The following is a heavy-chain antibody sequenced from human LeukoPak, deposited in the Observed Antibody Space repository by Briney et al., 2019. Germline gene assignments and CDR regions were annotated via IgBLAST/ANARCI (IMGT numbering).Heavy chain of an antibody. CDR1: RFPFSSYS. D-gene: IGHD2/OR15-2a*01. CDR2: ISSYSSTI. J-gene: IGHJ5*02. CDR3: ARGKTSQNIVTRKTYNWFDP. V-gene: IGHV3-48*04. Sequence: GGSLRLSCAASRFPFSSYSMNWVRQAPGKGLEWISYISSYSSTIYYADSVKGRFTISRDNAKNSLYLQMKSLRAEDTAVYYCARGKTSQNIVTRKTYNWFDPWGQGTLVTVSS.